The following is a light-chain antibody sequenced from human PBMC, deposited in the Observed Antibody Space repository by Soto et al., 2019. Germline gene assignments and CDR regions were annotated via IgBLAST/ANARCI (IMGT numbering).Light chain of an antibody. CDR2: AAS. CDR3: QQYGSSPPYT. J-gene: IGKJ2*01. Sequence: MVLTQSPGTLPLSPGERATLSCRASRSFASSYLGWYQQKPGQAPRLLLYAASKRATGIPDRFSGSGSGTDFTLTINRLEPEDSAVYYCQQYGSSPPYTFGQGTKVDIK. V-gene: IGKV3-20*01. CDR1: RSFASSY.